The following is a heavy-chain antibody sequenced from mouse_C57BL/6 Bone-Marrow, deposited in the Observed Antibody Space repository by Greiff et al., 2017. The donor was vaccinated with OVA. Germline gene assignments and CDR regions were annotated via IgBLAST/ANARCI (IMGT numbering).Heavy chain of an antibody. V-gene: IGHV1-81*01. J-gene: IGHJ2*01. CDR3: ARYGNYDPYFDY. CDR2: IYPRSSNT. Sequence: QVQLKQSGAELARPGASVKLSCKASGYTFTSYGVSWVKQRTGQGLEWIGEIYPRSSNTYYNEKFKGKATLTADKSSSTAYMQLSSLTYEDSAVYYCARYGNYDPYFDYWGQGTTLTVSS. D-gene: IGHD2-1*01. CDR1: GYTFTSYG.